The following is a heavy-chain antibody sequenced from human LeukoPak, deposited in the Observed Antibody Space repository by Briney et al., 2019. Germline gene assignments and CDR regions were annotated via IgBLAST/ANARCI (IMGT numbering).Heavy chain of an antibody. D-gene: IGHD4-23*01. CDR2: IIPIFGTA. J-gene: IGHJ4*02. CDR1: GGTFSSYA. V-gene: IGHV1-69*06. Sequence: ASVKVSCKASGGTFSSYAISWVRQAPGQGLEWMGGIIPIFGTANYAQKFQGRVTITADTSADTAYMELRNLRSEDTAVYYCAVAGDFADNSALDYWAQGTLVTVSS. CDR3: AVAGDFADNSALDY.